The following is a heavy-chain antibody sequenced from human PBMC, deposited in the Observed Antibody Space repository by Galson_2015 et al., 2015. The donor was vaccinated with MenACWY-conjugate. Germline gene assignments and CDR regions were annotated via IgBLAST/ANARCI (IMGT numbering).Heavy chain of an antibody. V-gene: IGHV3-15*07. CDR1: GFTFSRAW. D-gene: IGHD1-26*01. Sequence: SLRLSCAASGFTFSRAWMNWVRQAPGKGLEWVGHIKSETDGGTADYATPVKGRFTISRDASKNTLYLQMNSLRADDTGVYYCNTDRGYSGSSTFDYWGQGILVTVSS. CDR2: IKSETDGGTA. J-gene: IGHJ4*02. CDR3: NTDRGYSGSSTFDY.